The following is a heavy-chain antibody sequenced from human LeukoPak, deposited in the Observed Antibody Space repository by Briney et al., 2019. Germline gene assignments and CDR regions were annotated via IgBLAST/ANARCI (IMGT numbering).Heavy chain of an antibody. Sequence: ASVKVSCKASGYTFTSYGISWVRQAPGQGLEWMGWISAYNGNTNYAQKLQGRVTMTTDTSTSTAYMELRSLRSDDTAVCYCARSKIAVADNWFDPWGQGTLVTVSS. D-gene: IGHD6-19*01. CDR3: ARSKIAVADNWFDP. V-gene: IGHV1-18*01. CDR2: ISAYNGNT. J-gene: IGHJ5*02. CDR1: GYTFTSYG.